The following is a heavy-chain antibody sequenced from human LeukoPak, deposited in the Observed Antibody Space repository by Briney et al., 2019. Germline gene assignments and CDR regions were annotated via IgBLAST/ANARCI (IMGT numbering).Heavy chain of an antibody. J-gene: IGHJ4*02. Sequence: GGSLRLSCAASGFTFSSYAMGWVRQAPGKGLEWVSAISGSGGSTYYADSVKGRFTISRDNSKNTLYLQMNSLRAEDTAVYYCARLRYFDWLLFFDYWGQGTLVTVSS. CDR3: ARLRYFDWLLFFDY. V-gene: IGHV3-23*01. CDR2: ISGSGGST. CDR1: GFTFSSYA. D-gene: IGHD3-9*01.